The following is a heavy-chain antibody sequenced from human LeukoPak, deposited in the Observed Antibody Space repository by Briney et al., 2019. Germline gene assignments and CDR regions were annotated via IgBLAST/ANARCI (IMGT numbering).Heavy chain of an antibody. CDR3: ARGYHDSSVDYFDY. CDR2: IIPIFDTA. CDR1: GYTFTAYY. V-gene: IGHV1-69*13. D-gene: IGHD3-22*01. Sequence: SVKVSCKASGYTFTAYYLHWVRQAPGQGLEWMGGIIPIFDTAHYAQKFQGRVTITADESTSTAYMELSSLRSEDTAVYYCARGYHDSSVDYFDYWGQGTLVTVSS. J-gene: IGHJ4*02.